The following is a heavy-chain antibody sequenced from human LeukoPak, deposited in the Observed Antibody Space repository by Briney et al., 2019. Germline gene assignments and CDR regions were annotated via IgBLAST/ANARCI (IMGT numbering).Heavy chain of an antibody. Sequence: SETLSLTCTISGGSINNYYWSWIRQPPGKGLEWIGYISYTGSTNYNPSLKSRVTISVDTSKNQFSLKLSSVTTADTAVYYCASHGDSDAYYFDYWGQGTLVTVSS. J-gene: IGHJ4*02. CDR3: ASHGDSDAYYFDY. CDR2: ISYTGST. CDR1: GGSINNYY. D-gene: IGHD4-17*01. V-gene: IGHV4-59*08.